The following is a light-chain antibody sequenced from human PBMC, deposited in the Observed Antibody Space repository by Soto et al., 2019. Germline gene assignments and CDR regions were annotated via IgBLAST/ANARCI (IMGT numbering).Light chain of an antibody. Sequence: DIQMTQSPSTLSASVGDRVTITCRASQSITGWLAWYQQRPGKAPKLLIQKASSLESGVPSRFSGSGSGTEFTLTISSLQPDDSATYYCQQYHTYSCTFGQGTKVDIK. CDR1: QSITGW. V-gene: IGKV1-5*03. CDR2: KAS. CDR3: QQYHTYSCT. J-gene: IGKJ1*01.